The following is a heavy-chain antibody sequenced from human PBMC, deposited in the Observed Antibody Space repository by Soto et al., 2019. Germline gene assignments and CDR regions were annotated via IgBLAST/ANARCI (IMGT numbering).Heavy chain of an antibody. CDR1: GFTFSSYW. CDR2: INSDGSSA. V-gene: IGHV3-74*01. Sequence: PGGSLRLSCAASGFTFSSYWMHWVRQAPGKGLVWVSRINSDGSSATYADSVKGRFTVSRDNAENTLYLQMNSLRAEDTAVYCCARDLPTNGDGMDVWGQGTTVTVSS. CDR3: ARDLPTNGDGMDV. D-gene: IGHD2-8*01. J-gene: IGHJ6*02.